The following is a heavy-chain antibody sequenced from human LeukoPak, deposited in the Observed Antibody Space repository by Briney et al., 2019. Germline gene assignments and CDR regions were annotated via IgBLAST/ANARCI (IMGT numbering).Heavy chain of an antibody. V-gene: IGHV4-31*03. CDR1: GDSISSGGFY. CDR2: IYSTGTT. D-gene: IGHD1-14*01. Sequence: SETLSLTCSVSGDSISSGGFYWHWIRQHPEKGLEWIGYIYSTGTTYYNPSLTSRLTMSLDTSKNQFSLKVTSVTAADTAVYFCARDRPDSPSPTTVGRFDPWGQGTLVTVSS. J-gene: IGHJ5*02. CDR3: ARDRPDSPSPTTVGRFDP.